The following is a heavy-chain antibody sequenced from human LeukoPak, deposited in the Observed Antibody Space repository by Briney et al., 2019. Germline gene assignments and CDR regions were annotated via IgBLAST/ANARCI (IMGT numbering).Heavy chain of an antibody. Sequence: GGSLRLSCAASGFTFSSYSMSWVRQAPGKGLEWLSTINPSGDTTYYADSVKGRFTISRDNSKNTVYHQMNSLGAEDTAVYYCAKDRAGTTWADWGQGTLVTVSS. J-gene: IGHJ4*02. CDR3: AKDRAGTTWAD. V-gene: IGHV3-23*01. D-gene: IGHD1-14*01. CDR1: GFTFSSYS. CDR2: INPSGDTT.